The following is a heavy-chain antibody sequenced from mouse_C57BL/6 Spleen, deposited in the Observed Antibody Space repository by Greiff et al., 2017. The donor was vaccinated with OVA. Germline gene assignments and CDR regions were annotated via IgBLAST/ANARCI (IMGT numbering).Heavy chain of an antibody. J-gene: IGHJ3*01. CDR2: ISDGGSYT. D-gene: IGHD4-1*01. CDR1: GFTFSSYA. V-gene: IGHV5-4*03. CDR3: ARGGWDLAWFAY. Sequence: EVKVEESGGGLVKPGGSLKLSCAASGFTFSSYAMSWVRQTPEKRLEWVATISDGGSYTYYPDNVKGRFTISRDNAKNNLYLQMSHLKSEDTAMYYCARGGWDLAWFAYWGQGTLVTVSA.